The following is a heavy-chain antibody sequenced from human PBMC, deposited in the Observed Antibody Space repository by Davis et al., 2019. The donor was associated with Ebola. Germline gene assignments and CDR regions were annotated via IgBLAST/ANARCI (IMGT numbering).Heavy chain of an antibody. J-gene: IGHJ4*02. Sequence: GESLKISCKGSGYSFTTYWIAWVRQMPGKGLEWMGIIYPGDSDTRYSPSFQGQVTISADKSISTAYLQWSSLKASDTAMYYCARPGSSSSWYALGGFDYWGQGTLVTVSS. CDR2: IYPGDSDT. V-gene: IGHV5-51*01. D-gene: IGHD6-13*01. CDR1: GYSFTTYW. CDR3: ARPGSSSSWYALGGFDY.